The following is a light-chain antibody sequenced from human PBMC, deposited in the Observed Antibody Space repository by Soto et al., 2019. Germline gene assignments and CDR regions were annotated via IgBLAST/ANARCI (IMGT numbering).Light chain of an antibody. J-gene: IGKJ1*01. CDR2: DAS. Sequence: IVLTQSPATLSLSPGERATLSCRASQSVSSYLAWYQQKPGQTPRLLIYDASNRATGIPARFSGSGSGTDFALTIGSLEPEDFAVYYCRQRTNWPGTFGQGTKVEIK. V-gene: IGKV3-11*01. CDR3: RQRTNWPGT. CDR1: QSVSSY.